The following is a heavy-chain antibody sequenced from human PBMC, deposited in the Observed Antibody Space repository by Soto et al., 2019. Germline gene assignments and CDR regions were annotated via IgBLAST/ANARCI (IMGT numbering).Heavy chain of an antibody. J-gene: IGHJ6*02. V-gene: IGHV5-51*01. D-gene: IGHD6-13*01. CDR3: ARQEGPYSSSWSSPDMSYYYGMDV. CDR2: IYPGDSDT. CDR1: GYSFTSYW. Sequence: AGESLKISCKGSGYSFTSYWIGWVRQMPGKGLEWMGIIYPGDSDTRYSPSFQGQVTISADKSISTAYLQWSSLKASDTAMYYCARQEGPYSSSWSSPDMSYYYGMDVWGQGTTVTVSS.